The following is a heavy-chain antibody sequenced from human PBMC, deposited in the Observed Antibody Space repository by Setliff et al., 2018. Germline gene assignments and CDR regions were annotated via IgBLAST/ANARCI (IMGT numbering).Heavy chain of an antibody. J-gene: IGHJ4*02. CDR3: AKGSTYYGGNFDY. V-gene: IGHV3-23*01. CDR1: GFTFSSYA. CDR2: ISGSGGST. D-gene: IGHD4-17*01. Sequence: GGSLRLSCAASGFTFSSYAMSWARRAPGKGLEWVSAISGSGGSTYYADSVKGRFTISRDNSKNTLYLQMNSLRAEDTAVYYCAKGSTYYGGNFDYWGQGTLVTVSS.